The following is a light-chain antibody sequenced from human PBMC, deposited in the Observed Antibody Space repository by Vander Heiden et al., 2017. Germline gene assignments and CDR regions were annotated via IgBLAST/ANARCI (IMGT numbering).Light chain of an antibody. CDR3: QQYYTYPPLT. V-gene: IGKV1-8*01. CDR1: QIIHYY. CDR2: AAA. J-gene: IGKJ4*01. Sequence: AIRWPRSQPSISSPTADRVTISRRASQIIHYYLAWYQQKPARAPQLLIYAAATLQDGVPSRFSGSGAGTDVTIIISSLQSEDFATYYCQQYYTYPPLTFGDGTRVGI.